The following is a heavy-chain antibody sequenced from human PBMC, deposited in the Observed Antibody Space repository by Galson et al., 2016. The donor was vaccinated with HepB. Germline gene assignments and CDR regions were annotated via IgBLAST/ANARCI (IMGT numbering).Heavy chain of an antibody. J-gene: IGHJ1*01. CDR3: ARDGLRWSPVEYFHQ. D-gene: IGHD3/OR15-3a*01. V-gene: IGHV3-23*01. CDR1: GFTFSSFG. CDR2: ISGSGGST. Sequence: SLRLSCAASGFTFSSFGMSWVRQAPGKGLEWVSLISGSGGSTSYADSVKGRFIISRDNSNNTLYPQMNSLRAEDTAVYYCARDGLRWSPVEYFHQWGQGRLVTVSS.